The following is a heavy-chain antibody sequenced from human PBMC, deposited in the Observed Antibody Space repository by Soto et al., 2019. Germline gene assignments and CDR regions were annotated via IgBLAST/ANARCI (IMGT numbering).Heavy chain of an antibody. V-gene: IGHV1-69*12. CDR3: ARDGQYYYDSSGYYSTSDY. CDR2: LIPIFGTA. CDR1: GGTFSSYA. D-gene: IGHD3-22*01. Sequence: QVQLVQSGAEVKKPGSSVKVSCKASGGTFSSYAISWVRQAPGQGLEWMGGLIPIFGTANYAQKFQGRVTITADESTSTAYMELSSLRSEDTAVYYCARDGQYYYDSSGYYSTSDYWGQGTLVTVSS. J-gene: IGHJ4*02.